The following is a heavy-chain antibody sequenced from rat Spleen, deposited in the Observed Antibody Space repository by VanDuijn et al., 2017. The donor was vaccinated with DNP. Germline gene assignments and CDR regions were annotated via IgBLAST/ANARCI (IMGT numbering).Heavy chain of an antibody. CDR1: GFTFSDYN. CDR2: ILYDGSNT. D-gene: IGHD5-1*01. Sequence: EVQLVESGGDLVQSGRSLKVSCAASGFTFSDYNMAWVRQAPKKGLEWVATILYDGSNTYSGDSVKGRFTISRDNAKSTLYLQMDSLRSEDTATYYCAGQGANLPFDYWGQGVMVTVSS. V-gene: IGHV5S10*01. CDR3: AGQGANLPFDY. J-gene: IGHJ2*01.